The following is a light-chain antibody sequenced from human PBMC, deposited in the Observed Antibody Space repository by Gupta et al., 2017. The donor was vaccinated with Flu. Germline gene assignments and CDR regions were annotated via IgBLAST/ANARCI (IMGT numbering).Light chain of an antibody. Sequence: RSLSPGEKATLSCRASQSVNSYLAWYQQKPGQPPRLLIYEASNRATGIPARFSGSGSGTDFTLTINSLEPEDFAVYYCQQRSNGHRPPITFGQGTRLEIK. CDR3: QQRSNGHRPPIT. CDR1: QSVNSY. V-gene: IGKV3-11*01. CDR2: EAS. J-gene: IGKJ5*01.